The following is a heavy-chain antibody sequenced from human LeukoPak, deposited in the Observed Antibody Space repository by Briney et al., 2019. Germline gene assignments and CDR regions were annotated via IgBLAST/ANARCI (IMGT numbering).Heavy chain of an antibody. J-gene: IGHJ4*02. V-gene: IGHV3-23*01. CDR1: GFTSINYA. Sequence: GGSLRLSCAASGFTSINYAMNWVRQAPGKGLEWVSVLIGSSGSTDYADSVKGRFTISRDTSKHTVFLQMNSLRAEDTAIYYCAKGAYDYIEMGYFDSWGQGSLVTVSS. D-gene: IGHD5-12*01. CDR3: AKGAYDYIEMGYFDS. CDR2: LIGSSGST.